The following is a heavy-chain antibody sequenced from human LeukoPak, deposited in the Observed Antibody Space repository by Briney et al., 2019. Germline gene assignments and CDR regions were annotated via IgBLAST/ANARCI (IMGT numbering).Heavy chain of an antibody. Sequence: SETLSLTCTVSGGSISSGGYYWSWIRQHPGKGLEWIGYIYYSGSTYYTPSLKNRVTISVATSKNQFSLRLSSVTAVDTAVYYCARGGGGYSWYFDLWGRGTLVTVSS. V-gene: IGHV4-31*03. J-gene: IGHJ2*01. CDR1: GGSISSGGYY. D-gene: IGHD5-12*01. CDR3: ARGGGGYSWYFDL. CDR2: IYYSGST.